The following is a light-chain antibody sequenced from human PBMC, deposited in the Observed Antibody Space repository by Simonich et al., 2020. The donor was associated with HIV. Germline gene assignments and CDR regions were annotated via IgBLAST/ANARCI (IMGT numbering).Light chain of an antibody. CDR2: DVN. Sequence: QSALTQPASVSGSPGQWITISCPGTSSDFGAYNYVSWYQHPPGKAPKLRIYDVNKRPSGVSTRFSGSKSGYTASLTISGLQAEDEADYYCCSYAGSSTYVVFGGGTKLTVL. V-gene: IGLV2-23*02. CDR1: SSDFGAYNY. CDR3: CSYAGSSTYVV. J-gene: IGLJ2*01.